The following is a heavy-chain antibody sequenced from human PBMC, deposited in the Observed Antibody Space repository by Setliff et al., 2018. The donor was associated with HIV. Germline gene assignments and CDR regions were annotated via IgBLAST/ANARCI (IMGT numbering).Heavy chain of an antibody. D-gene: IGHD3-16*01. CDR1: GGSISSGSYY. J-gene: IGHJ4*02. Sequence: SETLSLTCTVSGGSISSGSYYWGWIRQPPGKGLEWIGSMYHSGSTYYNPSLKSRVTISVDTSKNQFSLKLSSVTAADTAVFYCARYRGHFDYWGQGTLVTVSS. V-gene: IGHV4-39*07. CDR2: MYHSGST. CDR3: ARYRGHFDY.